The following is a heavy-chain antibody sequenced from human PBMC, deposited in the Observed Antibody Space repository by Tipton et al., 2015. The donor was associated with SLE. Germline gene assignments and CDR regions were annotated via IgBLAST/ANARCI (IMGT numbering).Heavy chain of an antibody. D-gene: IGHD3-3*01. J-gene: IGHJ5*02. CDR1: GYTFTSYG. CDR2: ISAYNGNT. Sequence: QSGPEVKKPGTSVKVSCKASGYTFTSYGISWVRQAPGQGLEWMGWISAYNGNTNYARKLQGRVTMTTDTSTSPAYMELRSLRSDAAAVYYCARAFEWLVELAQYNWFDPWGQGTLVTVSS. CDR3: ARAFEWLVELAQYNWFDP. V-gene: IGHV1-18*01.